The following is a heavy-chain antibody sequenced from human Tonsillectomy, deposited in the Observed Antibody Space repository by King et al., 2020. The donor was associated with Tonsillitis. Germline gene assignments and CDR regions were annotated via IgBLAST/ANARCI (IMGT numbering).Heavy chain of an antibody. D-gene: IGHD3-22*01. J-gene: IGHJ4*02. CDR2: IYYSGST. CDR1: GGSISSSSYY. CDR3: ARHPSSGYYSRFDY. V-gene: IGHV4-39*01. Sequence: LQLQESGPGLVKPSETLSLTCTVSGGSISSSSYYWGWIRQPPGKGLEWIGSIYYSGSTYYNPSLKSRVTISVDTSKNQFSLKLSSVTAADTAVYYCARHPSSGYYSRFDYWGQGTLVTVSS.